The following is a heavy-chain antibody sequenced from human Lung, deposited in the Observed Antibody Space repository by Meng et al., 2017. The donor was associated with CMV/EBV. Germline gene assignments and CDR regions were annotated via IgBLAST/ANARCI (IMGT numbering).Heavy chain of an antibody. V-gene: IGHV1-18*01. CDR3: ARDRVGEPTFDY. J-gene: IGHJ4*01. D-gene: IGHD1-26*01. CDR2: ISTYNDDK. CDR1: GYTFTGYG. Sequence: SVXVSXXTSGYTFTGYGISWVRQAPGQGLEWMGWISTYNDDKTYVQKFQTRVTMTTDRSMSTAYMELRNLRSDDTAVYYCARDRVGEPTFDYWGQGTLVTVSS.